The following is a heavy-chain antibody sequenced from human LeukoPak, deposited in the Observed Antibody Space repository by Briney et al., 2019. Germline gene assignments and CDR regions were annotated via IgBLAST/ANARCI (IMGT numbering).Heavy chain of an antibody. J-gene: IGHJ4*02. CDR2: ISYDANKK. CDR3: AKRLAGASGWYSLDY. CDR1: GFTLSSYG. Sequence: PGRSLRLSCAASGFTLSSYGMHWVRQAPGKGLEWVAVISYDANKKYYVDSVKGRFTISRDDSNNTLYLQMNSLRAEDTVVYYCAKRLAGASGWYSLDYWGQGTLVTVSS. V-gene: IGHV3-30*18. D-gene: IGHD6-19*01.